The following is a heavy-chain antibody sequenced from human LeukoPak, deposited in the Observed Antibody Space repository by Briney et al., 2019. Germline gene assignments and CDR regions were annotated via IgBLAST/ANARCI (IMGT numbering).Heavy chain of an antibody. CDR2: ISGSGGST. CDR3: ARANHFDYYDSSGYYGIDY. V-gene: IGHV3-23*01. J-gene: IGHJ4*02. Sequence: PGGSRRLSCAASGFTFSSYAMSWVRQAPGKGLEWVSAISGSGGSTYYADSVKGRFTIPRDNSKNTLYLQMNSLRAEDTAVYYCARANHFDYYDSSGYYGIDYWGQGTLVTVSS. D-gene: IGHD3-22*01. CDR1: GFTFSSYA.